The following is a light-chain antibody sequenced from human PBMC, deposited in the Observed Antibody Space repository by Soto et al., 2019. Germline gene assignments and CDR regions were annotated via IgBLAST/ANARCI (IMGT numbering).Light chain of an antibody. CDR3: LLSYSDNEV. J-gene: IGLJ2*01. CDR2: DTT. Sequence: QAVVTQEPSLTVSPGGTVTLTCGSSTGAVTNDHYSYWFQQKSGQAPRTLIYDTTNKHSWTPARFSGSLLGGKAALTLSGAQPEDEADYYCLLSYSDNEVFGGGTKLTVL. CDR1: TGAVTNDHY. V-gene: IGLV7-46*01.